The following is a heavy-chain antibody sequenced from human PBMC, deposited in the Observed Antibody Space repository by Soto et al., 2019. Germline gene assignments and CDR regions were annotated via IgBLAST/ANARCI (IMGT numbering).Heavy chain of an antibody. Sequence: GGSLRLSCAASGFTFSRYAMSWVRQAPGKGLEWVSAISGSGGSTYYADSVKGRFTISRDNSKNTLYLQMNSLRAEDTAVYYCARDSSLLGEQLAYYFDFWGQGTLVTVSS. CDR1: GFTFSRYA. CDR3: ARDSSLLGEQLAYYFDF. V-gene: IGHV3-23*01. D-gene: IGHD6-13*01. J-gene: IGHJ4*02. CDR2: ISGSGGST.